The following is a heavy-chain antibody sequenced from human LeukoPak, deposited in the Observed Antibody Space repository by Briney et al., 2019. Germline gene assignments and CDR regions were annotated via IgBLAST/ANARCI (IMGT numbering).Heavy chain of an antibody. D-gene: IGHD1-26*01. CDR3: ARARVGAFDY. CDR2: IKQDGSEK. J-gene: IGHJ4*02. Sequence: GGSLRLSCAASGFTFSSYWMNWVRQAPGKGLEWVANIKQDGSEKYYVDSVKGRFTISRDNAKISLHLQMNSLRAEDTAVYYCARARVGAFDYWGQGTLVTVSS. CDR1: GFTFSSYW. V-gene: IGHV3-7*01.